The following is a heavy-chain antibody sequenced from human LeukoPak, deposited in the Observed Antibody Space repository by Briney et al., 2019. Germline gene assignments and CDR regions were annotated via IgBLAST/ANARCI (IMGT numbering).Heavy chain of an antibody. J-gene: IGHJ4*02. Sequence: GGSLSLSRAAWVFIFSNYAMSGVRQAPAKGREWVSSISYSGDDTYYAVSVKGRFTISRDKSQNTLYLQMSSLRAEDTALYYCAVNWNLDYWGQRTLVTVPS. V-gene: IGHV3-23*01. CDR3: AVNWNLDY. CDR2: ISYSGDDT. D-gene: IGHD1-1*01. CDR1: VFIFSNYA.